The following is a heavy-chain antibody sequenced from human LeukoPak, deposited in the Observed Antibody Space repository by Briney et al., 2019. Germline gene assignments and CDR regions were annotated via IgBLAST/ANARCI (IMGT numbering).Heavy chain of an antibody. V-gene: IGHV3-23*01. CDR2: ISGSGGST. CDR3: AKSANYDILTGYRVDAFDI. CDR1: GFTFSSYA. D-gene: IGHD3-9*01. Sequence: PGGSLRLSCAASGFTFSSYAVSWVRQAPGKGLEWVSAISGSGGSTYYADSVKGRFTISRDNSKNTLYLQMNSLRAEDTAVYYCAKSANYDILTGYRVDAFDIWGQGTMVTVSS. J-gene: IGHJ3*02.